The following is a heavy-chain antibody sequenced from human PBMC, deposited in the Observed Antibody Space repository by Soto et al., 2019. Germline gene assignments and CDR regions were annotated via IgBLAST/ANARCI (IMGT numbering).Heavy chain of an antibody. CDR2: ISGSGGST. CDR3: ANLLRDALAPIDY. D-gene: IGHD2-15*01. J-gene: IGHJ4*02. V-gene: IGHV3-23*01. Sequence: GGSLRLSCAASGFTFSSYAMSWVRQAPGKGLEWVSAISGSGGSTYYADSVKGRFTISRDNSKNTLYLQMNSLRAEDWAVYYCANLLRDALAPIDYWGQGTLVTVSS. CDR1: GFTFSSYA.